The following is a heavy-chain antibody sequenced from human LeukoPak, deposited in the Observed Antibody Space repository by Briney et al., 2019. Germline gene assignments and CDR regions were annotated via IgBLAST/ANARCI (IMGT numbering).Heavy chain of an antibody. Sequence: GGSLRLSCAASGFTFSTFPMHWVRQAPGKGLQWVAVISNDGRHEYYADSAKGRFTISRDNSKNTLFLQMNSLRAEDTAVYYCARGVGYYDSSGYYYVGYYFDYWGQGTLVTVSS. CDR1: GFTFSTFP. CDR3: ARGVGYYDSSGYYYVGYYFDY. J-gene: IGHJ4*02. V-gene: IGHV3-30*07. CDR2: ISNDGRHE. D-gene: IGHD3-22*01.